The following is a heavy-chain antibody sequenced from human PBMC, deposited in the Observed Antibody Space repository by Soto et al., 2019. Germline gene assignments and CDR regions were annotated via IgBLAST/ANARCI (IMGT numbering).Heavy chain of an antibody. CDR2: SNPSGGST. CDR1: GYTFTSYY. CDR3: ARDLGTDFDH. D-gene: IGHD3-16*01. J-gene: IGHJ4*02. Sequence: QVQLVQSGAELKKPGASVRVSCKASGYTFTSYYIHWVRQAPGQGLEWMGISNPSGGSTSYAQKFQGRVTMTRDTSTSTVYMELSSLRSEDTAVYYCARDLGTDFDHWGQGTLVSVSS. V-gene: IGHV1-46*01.